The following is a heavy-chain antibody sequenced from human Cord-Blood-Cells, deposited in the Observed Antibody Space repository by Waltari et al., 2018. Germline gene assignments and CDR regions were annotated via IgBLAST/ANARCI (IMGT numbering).Heavy chain of an antibody. Sequence: QLQLQESGPGLVKPSETLSLTCTVSGGSISSSSYYWGWIRPPPGKGLEWIGSIYYSGSTYYNPSLKSRVTISVDTSKNQFSLKLSSVTAADTAVYYCARHGPTRPASWGDYWGQGTLVTVSS. CDR2: IYYSGST. CDR3: ARHGPTRPASWGDY. D-gene: IGHD3-16*01. V-gene: IGHV4-39*01. J-gene: IGHJ4*02. CDR1: GGSISSSSYY.